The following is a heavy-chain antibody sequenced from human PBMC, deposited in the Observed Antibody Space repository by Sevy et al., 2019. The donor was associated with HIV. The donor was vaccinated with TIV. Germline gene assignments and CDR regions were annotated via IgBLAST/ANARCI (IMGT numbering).Heavy chain of an antibody. CDR1: GFTFSSYW. J-gene: IGHJ6*02. V-gene: IGHV3-7*01. D-gene: IGHD2-2*01. CDR3: AAGGYCSSTSCPLNYYYYGMDV. CDR2: IKQDGSEK. Sequence: GGSLRLSCAASGFTFSSYWMSWVRQAPGKGLEWVANIKQDGSEKYYVDSVKGRFTISRDNAKNSLYLQMNSLRAEDXXXXYCAAGGYCSSTSCPLNYYYYGMDVWGQGTTVTVSS.